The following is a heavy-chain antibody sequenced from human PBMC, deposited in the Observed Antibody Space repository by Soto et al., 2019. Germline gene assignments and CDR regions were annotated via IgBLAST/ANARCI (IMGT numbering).Heavy chain of an antibody. CDR3: ARGGQLGLYYFDY. V-gene: IGHV4-34*01. J-gene: IGHJ4*02. Sequence: QVQLQQWGAGLLKPSETLSLTCAVYGGSFSGYYWSWIRQPPGKGLEWIGEINHSGSTKYNPSLKMRVTISVDTSKNQFSLKLSSVTAADTAVYYCARGGQLGLYYFDYWGQGTLVTVSS. CDR2: INHSGST. CDR1: GGSFSGYY. D-gene: IGHD6-6*01.